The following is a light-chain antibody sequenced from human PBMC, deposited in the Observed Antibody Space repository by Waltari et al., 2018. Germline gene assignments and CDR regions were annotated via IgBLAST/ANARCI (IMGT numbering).Light chain of an antibody. CDR3: QQYNNWPPGT. J-gene: IGKJ1*01. CDR1: QSIGTS. Sequence: ETVVTQSPAPLSVSPGERAPSSCTTTQSIGTSLACYQTKPGPAPRLLLSRASTRATGIPDRFSGSGSETEFTLTISGLQSEDFAVYYCQQYNNWPPGTFGQGTKVEI. CDR2: RAS. V-gene: IGKV3-15*01.